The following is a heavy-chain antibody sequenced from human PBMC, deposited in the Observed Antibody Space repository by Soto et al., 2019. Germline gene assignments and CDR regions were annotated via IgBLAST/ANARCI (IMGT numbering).Heavy chain of an antibody. J-gene: IGHJ6*02. CDR1: GDSITRSNFY. Sequence: SWETLSLTCTVSGDSITRSNFYWGWIRQPPGKGLEWLGSIFYSGSTFYNPALKSRVTFSVDTSKNQFSLKLSSVTAADTAVYYCASGRLRGYSYGYWSYYYGMDVWGQGTTVTVSS. CDR3: ASGRLRGYSYGYWSYYYGMDV. CDR2: IFYSGST. V-gene: IGHV4-39*01. D-gene: IGHD5-18*01.